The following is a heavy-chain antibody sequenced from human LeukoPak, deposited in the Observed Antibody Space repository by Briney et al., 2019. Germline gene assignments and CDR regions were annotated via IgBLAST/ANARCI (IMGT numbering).Heavy chain of an antibody. CDR1: GDSISSSSYY. Sequence: PSETLSLTCTVPGDSISSSSYYWGWTRHPPGKWLEWIGRIYYSGSTYYNPSLKSRVTISVDTSKNQFSLKLSSVTAADTAVYYCARLLGYDILTTHWFDPWGQGTLVTVSS. CDR2: IYYSGST. D-gene: IGHD3-9*01. CDR3: ARLLGYDILTTHWFDP. V-gene: IGHV4-39*01. J-gene: IGHJ5*02.